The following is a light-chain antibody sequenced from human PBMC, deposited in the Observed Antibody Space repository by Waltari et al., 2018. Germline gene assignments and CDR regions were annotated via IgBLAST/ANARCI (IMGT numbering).Light chain of an antibody. CDR1: QSINTY. CDR2: DAS. V-gene: IGKV3-11*01. Sequence: EIVLTQSPATLSLSPGERAALSCRAGQSINTYLVWYQHNPGQAPRLLIHDASTKASGIPARFSASGSGTDFTLTISTLEPEDFAVYYCQQRRSWPWTFGQGTRVEIK. J-gene: IGKJ1*01. CDR3: QQRRSWPWT.